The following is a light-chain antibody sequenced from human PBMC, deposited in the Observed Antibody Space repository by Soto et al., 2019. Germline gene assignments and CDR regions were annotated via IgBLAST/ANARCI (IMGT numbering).Light chain of an antibody. CDR2: AAS. V-gene: IGKV1-6*01. CDR3: RQDCNYPRT. Sequence: AIQMTQSPSSLSASVGDSVTITCRASQGIRNDLGWYQQKPGKAPELLIYAASSLQSGVPSRFSGSGSGADFTLPISSLQPEDVATYYCRQDCNYPRTFGQGTKVEIK. CDR1: QGIRND. J-gene: IGKJ1*01.